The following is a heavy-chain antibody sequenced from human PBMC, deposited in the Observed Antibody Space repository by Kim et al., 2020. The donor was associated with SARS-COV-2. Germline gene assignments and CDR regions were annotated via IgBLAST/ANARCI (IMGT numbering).Heavy chain of an antibody. Sequence: SETLSLTCTVSGGSISSYYWSWIRQPPGKGLEWIGYIYYSGSTNYNPSLKSRVTISVDTSKNQFSLKLSSVTAADTAVYYCARDLGILGNWFDPWGQGT. CDR2: IYYSGST. J-gene: IGHJ5*02. CDR1: GGSISSYY. V-gene: IGHV4-59*13. CDR3: ARDLGILGNWFDP. D-gene: IGHD2-15*01.